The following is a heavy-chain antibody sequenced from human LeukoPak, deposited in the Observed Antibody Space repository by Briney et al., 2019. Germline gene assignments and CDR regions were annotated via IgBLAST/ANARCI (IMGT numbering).Heavy chain of an antibody. V-gene: IGHV3-7*01. J-gene: IGHJ3*02. CDR3: ARVRGSSSPAFDI. D-gene: IGHD3-10*01. Sequence: GGSLRLSCAASGFTFSNYYMSWVRQAPGKGLEWVANIRGDGGEQYYVDSLKGRFTISRDNSKNTIYLQMNSLRAEDTAVYYCARVRGSSSPAFDIWGQGTMVTVSS. CDR1: GFTFSNYY. CDR2: IRGDGGEQ.